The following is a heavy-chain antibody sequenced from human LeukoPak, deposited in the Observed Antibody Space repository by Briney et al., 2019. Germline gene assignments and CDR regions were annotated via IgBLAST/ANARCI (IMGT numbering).Heavy chain of an antibody. D-gene: IGHD2-2*01. J-gene: IGHJ3*02. V-gene: IGHV4-59*01. CDR2: IYYSGST. CDR1: GGSLSSYY. CDR3: ARSWVPAAHKAAFDI. Sequence: PSETLSLTCTVSGGSLSSYYWSWIRQPPGKGLEWIGYIYYSGSTNYNPSLKSRVTISVDPSKNQFSLKLSSVTAADTAVYYCARSWVPAAHKAAFDIWGQGTMVTVSS.